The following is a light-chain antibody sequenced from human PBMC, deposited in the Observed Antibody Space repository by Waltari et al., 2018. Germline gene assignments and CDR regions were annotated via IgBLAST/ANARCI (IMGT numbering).Light chain of an antibody. CDR1: QDISSW. Sequence: TCRASQDISSWLAWYQQKPGKAPKLLISAASGLQSGVPSRFSGSGSGTDFTLTISSLQPEDFATYYCQQADSVLLTFGGGTKVEIK. J-gene: IGKJ4*01. CDR3: QQADSVLLT. V-gene: IGKV1-12*01. CDR2: AAS.